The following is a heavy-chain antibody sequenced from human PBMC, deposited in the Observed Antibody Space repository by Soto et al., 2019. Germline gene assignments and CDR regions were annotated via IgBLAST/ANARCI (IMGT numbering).Heavy chain of an antibody. J-gene: IGHJ4*02. CDR3: ARASPYYDYVWGSYRPPFDY. D-gene: IGHD3-16*02. CDR2: IYYSGST. Sequence: TSETLSLTCTVSGGSVSSGSYYWSWIRQPPGKGLEWIGYIYYSGSTNYNPSLKSRVTISVDTSKNQFSLKLSSVTAADTAVYYCARASPYYDYVWGSYRPPFDYWGQGTLVTVSS. CDR1: GGSVSSGSYY. V-gene: IGHV4-61*01.